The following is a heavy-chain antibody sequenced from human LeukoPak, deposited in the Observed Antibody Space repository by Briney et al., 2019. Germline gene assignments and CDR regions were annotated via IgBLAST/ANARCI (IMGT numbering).Heavy chain of an antibody. D-gene: IGHD2-21*02. CDR3: ARQHCGGVCYSGAIILAYFDY. CDR1: GGTFSSYA. V-gene: IGHV1-69*01. Sequence: SVNVSCKASGGTFSSYAISWVRQAPGQGLEWMGGIIPIFGTANYAQKFQGRVTITADESTSTAYMELSSLRSEDTAVYYCARQHCGGVCYSGAIILAYFDYWGQGTLVTVSS. J-gene: IGHJ4*02. CDR2: IIPIFGTA.